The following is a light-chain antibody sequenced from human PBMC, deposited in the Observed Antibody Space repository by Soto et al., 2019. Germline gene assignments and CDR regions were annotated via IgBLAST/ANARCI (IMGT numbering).Light chain of an antibody. V-gene: IGKV1-39*01. CDR2: DVS. CDR3: QQYYSTPIT. J-gene: IGKJ3*01. CDR1: QRIRNY. Sequence: DIQMTQSPSSLSASVGDGVSITCRASQRIRNYLNWYQQKPGKAPILLISDVSNLQSGVPLRFSGGGTGTDFTLTISNLQPEDVATYFCQQYYSTPITFGPGTKVEI.